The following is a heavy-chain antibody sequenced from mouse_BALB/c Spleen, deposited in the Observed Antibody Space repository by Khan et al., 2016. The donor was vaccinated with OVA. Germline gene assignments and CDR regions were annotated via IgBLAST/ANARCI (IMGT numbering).Heavy chain of an antibody. D-gene: IGHD1-1*01. J-gene: IGHJ2*01. Sequence: EVQLQESGPGLVKPSQSLSLTCTVTGYSITSDYAWNWIRQFPGNKLEWMGFISYSGNTNYNPSLKSRISITRDTSKNQFFLQLNSVTTEDTATYYCARVYGGDFDYWGQGITLTVSS. CDR1: GYSITSDYA. CDR2: ISYSGNT. V-gene: IGHV3-2*02. CDR3: ARVYGGDFDY.